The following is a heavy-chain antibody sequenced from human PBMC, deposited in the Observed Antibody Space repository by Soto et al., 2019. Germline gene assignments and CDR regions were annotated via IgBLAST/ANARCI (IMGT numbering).Heavy chain of an antibody. D-gene: IGHD6-13*01. J-gene: IGHJ5*02. Sequence: SETLSLTCTVSGGSISSYYWSWIRQPPGKGLEWIGFIYSSGSTNYNPSLKSRVTISVDSSKNQFSLKLRSLRSDDTAVYFCAREARSIAAAGSVWFDPWGQGTLVTVSS. CDR3: AREARSIAAAGSVWFDP. V-gene: IGHV4-59*01. CDR2: IYSSGST. CDR1: GGSISSYY.